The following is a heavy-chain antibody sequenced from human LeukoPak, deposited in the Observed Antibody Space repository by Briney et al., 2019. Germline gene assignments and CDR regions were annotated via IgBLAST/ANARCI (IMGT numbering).Heavy chain of an antibody. CDR3: ARAPYSSSSRGYYYYYYMDV. Sequence: PSETLSLTCSVSGGFNTHYYWSWIRQSPGKGLEWIGYFYHSGSTNYNPSLKSRVTISVDTSKNQFSLKLGSVTAADTAVYYCARAPYSSSSRGYYYYYYMDVWGKGTTVTVSS. J-gene: IGHJ6*03. CDR2: FYHSGST. V-gene: IGHV4-59*12. D-gene: IGHD6-6*01. CDR1: GGFNTHYY.